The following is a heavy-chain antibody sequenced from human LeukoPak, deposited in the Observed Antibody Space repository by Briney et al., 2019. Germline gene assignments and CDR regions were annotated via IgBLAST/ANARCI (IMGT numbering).Heavy chain of an antibody. V-gene: IGHV3-23*01. Sequence: PGGSLRLSCAASGFTFSSYAMSWVRQAPGKGLEWVSAISGSGGSTYYADSVKGRFTISRDNSKNTLYLQMNSLRAEDTAVYYCAKVGSKYDSSGYYTGFDYWGQGTLVTVSS. CDR1: GFTFSSYA. CDR2: ISGSGGST. CDR3: AKVGSKYDSSGYYTGFDY. J-gene: IGHJ4*02. D-gene: IGHD3-22*01.